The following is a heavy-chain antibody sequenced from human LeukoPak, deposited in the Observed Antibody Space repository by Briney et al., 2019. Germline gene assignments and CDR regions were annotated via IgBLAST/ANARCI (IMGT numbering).Heavy chain of an antibody. CDR3: TRVTRNSGWFFDY. CDR2: TAHRGNT. J-gene: IGHJ4*02. Sequence: SETLSLTCDVPGYSISDGYFWGWIRQPPGMGLEWIGSTAHRGNTYYNPSLKGRVSISTDGSKNQFSLSLTSVTAADTATYYCTRVTRNSGWFFDYWGPGTLATVHS. V-gene: IGHV4-38-2*01. CDR1: GYSISDGYF. D-gene: IGHD6-19*01.